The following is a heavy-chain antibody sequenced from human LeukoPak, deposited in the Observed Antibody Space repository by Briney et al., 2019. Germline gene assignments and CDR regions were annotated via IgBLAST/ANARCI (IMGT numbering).Heavy chain of an antibody. V-gene: IGHV3-23*01. Sequence: GGSLRLSCAASGFAFRSYAMSWVRQAPGKGLEWVSTISDGGDSTYFADSVKGRFIVSRDNSKNTLYLQMSSLRAEDTAVYYCAKAESLAAAIDFWGQGTLVTVSS. CDR3: AKAESLAAAIDF. D-gene: IGHD6-13*01. J-gene: IGHJ4*02. CDR1: GFAFRSYA. CDR2: ISDGGDST.